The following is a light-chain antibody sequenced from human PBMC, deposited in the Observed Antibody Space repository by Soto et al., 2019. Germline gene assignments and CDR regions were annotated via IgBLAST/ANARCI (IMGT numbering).Light chain of an antibody. Sequence: EDGLTQSPGTLSLSPGERATLSCRASQSVSSSYLAWYQQKPGQAPRLLIYGASTRATGIPDRFSGTGSGTDFTLTISGLELEDLAANSCKNFGAPPITCAHG. CDR3: KNFGAPPIT. V-gene: IGKV3-20*01. J-gene: IGKJ5*01. CDR2: GAS. CDR1: QSVSSSY.